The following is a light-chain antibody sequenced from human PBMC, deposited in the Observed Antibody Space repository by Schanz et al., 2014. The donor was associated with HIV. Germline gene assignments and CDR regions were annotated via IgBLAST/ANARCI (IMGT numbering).Light chain of an antibody. J-gene: IGLJ3*02. V-gene: IGLV2-14*03. CDR2: DVS. CDR3: SSYAATSNVL. Sequence: QSALTQPASVSGSPGQSITISCSGASSDVGYSYYVSWYQQQPGRPPKLLIYDVSHRPSGISDRFSGSKSGNTTSLTVSGLQADDEADYYCSSYAATSNVLFGGGTKLTVL. CDR1: SSDVGYSYY.